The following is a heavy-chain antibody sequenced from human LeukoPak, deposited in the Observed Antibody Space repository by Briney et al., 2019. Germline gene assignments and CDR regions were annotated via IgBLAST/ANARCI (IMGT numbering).Heavy chain of an antibody. V-gene: IGHV4-31*03. CDR1: GGSISSGGYY. CDR3: ARVGYDSSGYYPNFDY. J-gene: IGHJ4*02. D-gene: IGHD3-22*01. Sequence: PSETLSLTCTVSGGSISSGGYYWSWIRQHPGKGLEWIGYIYYSGSTYYNPSLKRRVTISVDTSKNQFSLKLSSVTAADTAVYYCARVGYDSSGYYPNFDYWGQGTLVTVSS. CDR2: IYYSGST.